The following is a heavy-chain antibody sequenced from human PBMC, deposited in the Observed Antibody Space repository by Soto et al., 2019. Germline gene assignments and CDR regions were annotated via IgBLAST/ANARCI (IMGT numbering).Heavy chain of an antibody. CDR1: GFIFTNAW. V-gene: IGHV3-15*01. CDR2: IKSNSDGGTT. D-gene: IGHD6-19*01. CDR3: TTYGVAVAGAPAPFDY. J-gene: IGHJ4*02. Sequence: EVQLVESGGGLVKPGGSLRLSCAASGFIFTNAWMSWVRQAPGKGLDWVGRIKSNSDGGTTDYAAPVKGRFTISRDDSKNTLYLQMNSLKTEDTALYYCTTYGVAVAGAPAPFDYWGQGTLVTVSS.